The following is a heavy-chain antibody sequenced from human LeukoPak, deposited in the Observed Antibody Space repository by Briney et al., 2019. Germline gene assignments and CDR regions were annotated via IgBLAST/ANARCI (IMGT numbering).Heavy chain of an antibody. CDR2: ISYDGTNK. CDR1: GFTFDDYA. V-gene: IGHV3-30*18. CDR3: AKARGSYLTAPPMDV. D-gene: IGHD1-26*01. J-gene: IGHJ6*02. Sequence: GGSLRLSCAASGFTFDDYAMHWVRQAPGKGLEWVTVISYDGTNKYYADSVKGRFTISRDNSKSTLYLQMDSLRVDDTAVYYCAKARGSYLTAPPMDVWGQGTTVTVSS.